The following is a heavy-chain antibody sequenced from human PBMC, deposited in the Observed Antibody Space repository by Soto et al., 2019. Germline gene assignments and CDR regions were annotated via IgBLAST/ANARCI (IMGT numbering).Heavy chain of an antibody. Sequence: QVQLQQWGAGLLKPSDTLSLACAVYGGSFSAYYWSWIRQAPGKGLEFIGEIDHSGSPRYNPSIQSRVTMSVDTSKNQISLTLSSVTAVDTAVYYCARVRKKRHFYNYGLDVWSQGTAVTVSS. J-gene: IGHJ6*02. CDR3: ARVRKKRHFYNYGLDV. V-gene: IGHV4-34*02. CDR1: GGSFSAYY. CDR2: IDHSGSP.